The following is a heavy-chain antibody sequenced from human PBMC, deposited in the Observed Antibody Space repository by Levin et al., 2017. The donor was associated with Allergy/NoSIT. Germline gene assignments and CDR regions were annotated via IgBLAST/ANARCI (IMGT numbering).Heavy chain of an antibody. Sequence: GESLKISCKASGYTFTSYYMHWVRQAPGQGLEWMGIINPSGGSTSYAQKFQGRVTMTRDTSTSTVYMELSSLRPDDTAVYYCARDGEYCSGGSCSDYWGRGTLVTVSS. CDR1: GYTFTSYY. J-gene: IGHJ4*02. CDR2: INPSGGST. D-gene: IGHD2-15*01. V-gene: IGHV1-46*01. CDR3: ARDGEYCSGGSCSDY.